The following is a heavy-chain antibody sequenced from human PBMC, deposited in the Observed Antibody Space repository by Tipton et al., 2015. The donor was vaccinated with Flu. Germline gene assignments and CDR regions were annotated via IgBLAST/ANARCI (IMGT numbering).Heavy chain of an antibody. CDR2: INEDGSQK. D-gene: IGHD1-1*01. J-gene: IGHJ1*01. CDR1: GFTLSNYA. CDR3: ARGGGYNWIPGAENFQY. Sequence: SLRLSCAASGFTLSNYAMSWVRQAPGKGLEWVANINEDGSQKYYVDSVQGRFTITRDNAKDSLYLQMNSLRAEDTAVYYCARGGGYNWIPGAENFQYWGQGTLVTVAS. V-gene: IGHV3-7*01.